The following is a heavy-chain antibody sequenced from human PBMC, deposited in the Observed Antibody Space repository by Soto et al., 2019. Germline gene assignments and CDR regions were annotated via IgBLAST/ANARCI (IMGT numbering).Heavy chain of an antibody. CDR3: ARDLTYFRISGNWFDS. CDR2: ISGNNGAT. CDR1: GYTFANYG. J-gene: IGHJ5*01. V-gene: IGHV1-18*04. Sequence: QVQLMQSGTEVKKPGASVKVSCKASGYTFANYGISWVRQAPGQGLEWMGWISGNNGATNYAPKIQGRGTMTTDTSTDTAYMDLRRLRSDVTAVYFCARDLTYFRISGNWFDSWGQGTLVTVSS. D-gene: IGHD6-25*01.